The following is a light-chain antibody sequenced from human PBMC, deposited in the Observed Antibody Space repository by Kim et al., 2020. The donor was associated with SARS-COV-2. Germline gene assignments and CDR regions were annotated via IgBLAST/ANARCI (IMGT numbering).Light chain of an antibody. CDR2: DVS. J-gene: IGKJ4*01. CDR1: QSVSGD. V-gene: IGKV3-15*01. Sequence: EIVMTQSPATLSVSPGQRATLSCRASQSVSGDLAWYQHTPGQAPRLLIYDVSTRATGVPARFSGSGSGTEFTLTISSLQSEDLAVYYCQQYNNWPLTFGGGTKVEIK. CDR3: QQYNNWPLT.